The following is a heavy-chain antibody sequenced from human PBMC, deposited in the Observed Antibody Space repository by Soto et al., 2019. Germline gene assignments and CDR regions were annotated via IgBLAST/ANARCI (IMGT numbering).Heavy chain of an antibody. J-gene: IGHJ5*01. Sequence: ERLCRACSVSGGSINNFAYYWGWIRQPPGKGLEWIGTVYYNENTYYNPSLRSRVAISVDTAKNQFSLNLRYVTAADTAVYFCARRERYYGSPGWFDPWGQGTRVTVSS. CDR2: VYYNENT. D-gene: IGHD3-10*01. V-gene: IGHV4-39*01. CDR1: GGSINNFAYY. CDR3: ARRERYYGSPGWFDP.